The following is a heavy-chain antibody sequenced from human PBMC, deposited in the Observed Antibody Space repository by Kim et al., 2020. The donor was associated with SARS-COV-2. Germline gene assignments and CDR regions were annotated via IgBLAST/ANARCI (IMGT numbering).Heavy chain of an antibody. V-gene: IGHV4-39*02. J-gene: IGHJ4*02. D-gene: IGHD6-6*01. CDR1: GGSISSSSYY. CDR3: ARDGASRPFAY. Sequence: SETLSLTCTVSGGSISSSSYYWGWIRQPPWKGLEWIGVYYSGSTYYNPSLKSRVIISVDTSKNQFSLKLSSVTAADTAVYYCARDGASRPFAYWGQGTLVTVSS. CDR2: YYSGST.